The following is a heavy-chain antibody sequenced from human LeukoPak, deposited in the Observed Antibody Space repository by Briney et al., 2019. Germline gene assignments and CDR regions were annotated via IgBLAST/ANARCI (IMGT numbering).Heavy chain of an antibody. CDR1: GFIFDDYA. CDR2: INLNGGST. D-gene: IGHD2-2*01. Sequence: GGSLRLSCAASGFIFDDYAMSWVRQAPGKGLEWVSGINLNGGSTGYANSVKGRFTISRDNAKNSLYLQMNSLRAEDTALYYCARPILCSTPTCSMGYWGQGTLVNVSS. J-gene: IGHJ4*02. CDR3: ARPILCSTPTCSMGY. V-gene: IGHV3-20*04.